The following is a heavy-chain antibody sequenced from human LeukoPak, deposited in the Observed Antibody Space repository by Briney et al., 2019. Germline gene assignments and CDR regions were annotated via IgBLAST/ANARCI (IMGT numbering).Heavy chain of an antibody. D-gene: IGHD4-17*01. Sequence: SETLSLTCTVSGGSISSHYWSWIRQPPGKGLEWVGYISYIGSTNYNPSLKSRVTISVDTSKNQFSLKLSSVTAADAAVYFCARDPTTVTKGLDIWGQGTMVTVSS. V-gene: IGHV4-59*11. J-gene: IGHJ3*02. CDR2: ISYIGST. CDR1: GGSISSHY. CDR3: ARDPTTVTKGLDI.